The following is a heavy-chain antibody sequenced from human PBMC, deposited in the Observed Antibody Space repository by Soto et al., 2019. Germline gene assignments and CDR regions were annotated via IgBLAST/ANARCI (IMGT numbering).Heavy chain of an antibody. D-gene: IGHD3-3*01. Sequence: EVQLVESGGGLVQPGGSLRLSCAASGFTFSRYEMNWVRQAPGKGLQWLSYISGNGTTIYYADSVKGRFTISRDNAQNSLYLQMNSLRAEDTALYYCVRDFRRFLEWPTKGYSYFGMDVWGQGTTVTVSS. CDR2: ISGNGTTI. CDR1: GFTFSRYE. V-gene: IGHV3-48*03. J-gene: IGHJ6*02. CDR3: VRDFRRFLEWPTKGYSYFGMDV.